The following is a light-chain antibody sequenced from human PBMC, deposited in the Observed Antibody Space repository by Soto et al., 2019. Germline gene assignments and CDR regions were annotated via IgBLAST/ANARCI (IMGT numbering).Light chain of an antibody. CDR2: GAS. Sequence: AIQMTQSPSSLYASVGDRVTITCRESQGIRTELGWYQQKPGKAPRLLIYGASTLQGGVPSRFSGSGSGTDFTLTISSLQPEDFATYYCLQDNSYPRTFGQGTKVDIK. J-gene: IGKJ1*01. CDR3: LQDNSYPRT. V-gene: IGKV1-6*01. CDR1: QGIRTE.